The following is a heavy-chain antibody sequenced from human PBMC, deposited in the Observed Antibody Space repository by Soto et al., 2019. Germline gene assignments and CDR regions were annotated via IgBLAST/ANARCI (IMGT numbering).Heavy chain of an antibody. J-gene: IGHJ6*02. CDR2: ISGSGGST. CDR1: GFTFSSYA. CDR3: AKDVVPDSGVVPACMDV. D-gene: IGHD2-2*01. V-gene: IGHV3-23*01. Sequence: EVQLLESGGGLVQPGGSLRLSCAASGFTFSSYAMSWVRQAPGKVLEWVSAISGSGGSTYYADSVKGRFTISRDNSKNTLYLQMNSLRAEDTAVYYCAKDVVPDSGVVPACMDVWGQGTTVTVSS.